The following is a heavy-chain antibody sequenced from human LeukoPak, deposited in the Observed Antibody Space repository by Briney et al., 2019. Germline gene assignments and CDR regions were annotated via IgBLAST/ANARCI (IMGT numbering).Heavy chain of an antibody. CDR1: GGSFSGYY. CDR2: INHSGST. V-gene: IGHV4-34*01. CDR3: ARGRPTDY. J-gene: IGHJ4*02. Sequence: PSETLSLTCAVYGGSFSGYYWSWIRQPPGKGLEWIGEINHSGSTNYNPSLKSRFTISVDTSKNQFSLKLSSVTAADTAVYYCARGRPTDYWGQGTLVTVSS.